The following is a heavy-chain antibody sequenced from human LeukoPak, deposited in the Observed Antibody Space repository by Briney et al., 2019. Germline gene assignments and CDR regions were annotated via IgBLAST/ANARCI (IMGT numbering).Heavy chain of an antibody. CDR2: LSGDGGST. V-gene: IGHV3-43*02. Sequence: GGSLRLSCAASGFTFDDYAMHWVRQAPGKGLEWVSLLSGDGGSTYYADSVKGRFTISRDNSKNSLYLQMNSLRTEDTLLYYCAKDGGYSSSFEILYSGQGNLVTVSS. CDR3: AKDGGYSSSFEILY. J-gene: IGHJ4*02. D-gene: IGHD6-19*01. CDR1: GFTFDDYA.